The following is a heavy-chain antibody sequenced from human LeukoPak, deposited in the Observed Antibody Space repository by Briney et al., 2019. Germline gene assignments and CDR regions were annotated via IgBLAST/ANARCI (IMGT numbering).Heavy chain of an antibody. Sequence: ASVKVSCKASGYTFTSYGISWVRQAPGQGLEWMGWISAYNGNTNHAQKLQGRVTMTTDTSTSTAYMELRSLRSDDTAVYYCARGEDIVVVPAGLGTFSYFDYWGQGTLVTVSS. CDR2: ISAYNGNT. J-gene: IGHJ4*02. CDR1: GYTFTSYG. D-gene: IGHD2-2*01. V-gene: IGHV1-18*01. CDR3: ARGEDIVVVPAGLGTFSYFDY.